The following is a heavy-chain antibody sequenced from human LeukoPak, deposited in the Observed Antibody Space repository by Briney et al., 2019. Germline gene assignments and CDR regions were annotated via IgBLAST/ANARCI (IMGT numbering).Heavy chain of an antibody. Sequence: GALRLSCAASGFTVSSNYMSWVRRAPGKGLEWVSAIYSGGSTYYADSVKGRFTISRDNSKNTLYLQMNSLRAEDTAVYYCARESGYDSSGYYGRLVAFDYWGQGTLVTVSS. D-gene: IGHD3-22*01. J-gene: IGHJ4*02. CDR2: IYSGGST. CDR3: ARESGYDSSGYYGRLVAFDY. CDR1: GFTVSSNY. V-gene: IGHV3-66*02.